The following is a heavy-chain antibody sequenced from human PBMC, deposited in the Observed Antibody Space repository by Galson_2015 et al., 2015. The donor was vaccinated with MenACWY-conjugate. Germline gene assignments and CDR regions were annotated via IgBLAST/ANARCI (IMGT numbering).Heavy chain of an antibody. V-gene: IGHV1-8*01. CDR2: MNPNSGNT. J-gene: IGHJ5*02. Sequence: SVKVSCKASGYTFTFHDMSWVRQATGQGLECLGWMNPNSGNTGYAQKFQGRVTMTRNTSITTAYMELSSLNSEDTAVYFCARVRHRLKRDCTGGVCYLGGRDNWFDPWGQGSLVTVSS. CDR3: ARVRHRLKRDCTGGVCYLGGRDNWFDP. D-gene: IGHD2-8*02. CDR1: GYTFTFHD.